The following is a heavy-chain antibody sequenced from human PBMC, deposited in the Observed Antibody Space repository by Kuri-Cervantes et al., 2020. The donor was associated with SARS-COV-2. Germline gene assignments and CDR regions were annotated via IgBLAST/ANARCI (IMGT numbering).Heavy chain of an antibody. D-gene: IGHD3-22*01. CDR2: INDDGSIT. CDR1: GFTFSSYW. Sequence: GESLKISCAASGFTFSSYWLSWVRQVPGKGLVWVSHINDDGSITNHADSVKGRFTVSRDNDKNMVFLQMRSLRAEDTAVYYCAREGGYWDYYYYYYMDVWGKGTTVTVSS. CDR3: AREGGYWDYYYYYYMDV. V-gene: IGHV3-74*01. J-gene: IGHJ6*03.